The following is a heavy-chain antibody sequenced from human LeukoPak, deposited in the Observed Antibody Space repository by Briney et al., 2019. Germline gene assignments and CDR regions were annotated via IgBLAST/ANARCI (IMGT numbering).Heavy chain of an antibody. CDR1: GGSFSGYY. J-gene: IGHJ2*01. CDR2: INHSGCT. CDR3: AKATYYYDSSGPGDFDL. D-gene: IGHD3-22*01. Sequence: SETLSLTCTVYGGSFSGYYWSWIRQPPGKGLEWIGGINHSGCTNYKPSLKSRVTLSVDTSKNQFSLKLNSVTAADTAVYFCAKATYYYDSSGPGDFDLWGRGTQVTASS. V-gene: IGHV4-34*01.